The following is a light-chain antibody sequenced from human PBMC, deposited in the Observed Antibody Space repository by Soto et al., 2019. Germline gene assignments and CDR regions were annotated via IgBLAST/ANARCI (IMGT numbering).Light chain of an antibody. CDR2: KDN. J-gene: IGLJ2*01. Sequence: SYELTQPPSVSVSPGQTARITCSGDALPKQYAYWYQQKSGQAPVLMIYKDNERPSGIPERFSGSSSGTTVTLTISGVQAEDEADYYCQLADSSGTYVVFSGGTKLTVL. CDR3: QLADSSGTYVV. V-gene: IGLV3-25*03. CDR1: ALPKQY.